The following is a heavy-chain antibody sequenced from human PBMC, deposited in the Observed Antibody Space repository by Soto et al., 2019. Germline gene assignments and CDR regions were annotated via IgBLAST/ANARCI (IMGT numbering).Heavy chain of an antibody. CDR3: ARVHCSGGSCDYYYYYMDV. CDR2: ISSSSSYI. D-gene: IGHD2-15*01. J-gene: IGHJ6*03. Sequence: GGSLRLSCAASGFTFSSYSMNWVRQAPGKGLEWVSSISSSSSYIYYADSVKGRFTISRDNAKNSLYLQMNSLKAEETAVYYCARVHCSGGSCDYYYYYMDVWGKGTTVTVSS. CDR1: GFTFSSYS. V-gene: IGHV3-21*01.